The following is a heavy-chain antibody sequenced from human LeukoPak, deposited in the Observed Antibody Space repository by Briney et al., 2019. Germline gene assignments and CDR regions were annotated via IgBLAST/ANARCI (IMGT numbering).Heavy chain of an antibody. CDR2: IWYDGSNK. CDR1: GFTFSSYG. D-gene: IGHD6-6*01. V-gene: IGHV3-33*01. Sequence: GRSLRLSCAASGFTFSSYGMHWVRQAPGKGLEWVAVIWYDGSNKYYADSVKGRFTISRDNSKNTLYLQMNSLRAEDTAVYYCARGSIAALFDYWGQGTLVTDSS. J-gene: IGHJ4*02. CDR3: ARGSIAALFDY.